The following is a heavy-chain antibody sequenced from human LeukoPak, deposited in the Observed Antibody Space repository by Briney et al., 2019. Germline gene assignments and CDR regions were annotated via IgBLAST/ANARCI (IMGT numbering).Heavy chain of an antibody. D-gene: IGHD6-19*01. CDR1: GGSIRSSSYY. CDR3: VRGRYSSGWFKDKNWFDP. J-gene: IGHJ5*02. Sequence: SETLSLTCTVSGGSIRSSSYYWGWIRQPPGKGLEWIGCIYYTGSTYYNPSLKSRVTISVDTSKNQFSLKLSSVTAADTAVYYCVRGRYSSGWFKDKNWFDPWGQGIPVTVSS. V-gene: IGHV4-39*01. CDR2: IYYTGST.